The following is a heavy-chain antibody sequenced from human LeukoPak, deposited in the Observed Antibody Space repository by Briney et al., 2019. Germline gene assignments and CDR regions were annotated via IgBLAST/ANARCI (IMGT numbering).Heavy chain of an antibody. CDR2: IYSGGST. J-gene: IGHJ4*02. V-gene: IGHV3-53*01. CDR1: GFTFSSYA. D-gene: IGHD2-2*01. Sequence: GGSLRLSCAASGFTFSSYAMSWVRQAPGKGPEWVSVIYSGGSTYYADSVKGRFTISRDNSKNTLYLQMNSLRAEDTAVYYCARMPGPYDYWGQGTLVTVSS. CDR3: ARMPGPYDY.